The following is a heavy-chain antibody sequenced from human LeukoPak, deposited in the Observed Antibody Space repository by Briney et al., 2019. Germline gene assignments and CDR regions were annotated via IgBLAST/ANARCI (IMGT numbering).Heavy chain of an antibody. CDR2: IYHSGST. D-gene: IGHD6-19*01. CDR3: ARGPSIAVAGEMWWFDP. Sequence: PSETLSLTCTVSGYPISSGYYWGWIRQPPGKGLEWIGSIYHSGSTYYNPSLKSRVTISVDTSKNQFSLKLSSVTAADTAVYYCARGPSIAVAGEMWWFDPWGQGTLVTVSS. J-gene: IGHJ5*02. V-gene: IGHV4-38-2*02. CDR1: GYPISSGYY.